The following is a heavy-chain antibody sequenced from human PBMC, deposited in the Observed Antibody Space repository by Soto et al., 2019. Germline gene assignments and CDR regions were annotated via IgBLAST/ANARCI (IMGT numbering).Heavy chain of an antibody. CDR3: ARGRRDGYKGY. J-gene: IGHJ4*02. CDR1: GYSISSGYY. V-gene: IGHV4-38-2*01. Sequence: SQTLSLTCAVSGYSISSGYYWGWIRQPPGKGLEWIGSIYHSGSTYYNPSLKSRVTISVDTSKNKFSLKLSSVTAADTAVYYCARGRRDGYKGYWGQGTLVTVSS. D-gene: IGHD5-12*01. CDR2: IYHSGST.